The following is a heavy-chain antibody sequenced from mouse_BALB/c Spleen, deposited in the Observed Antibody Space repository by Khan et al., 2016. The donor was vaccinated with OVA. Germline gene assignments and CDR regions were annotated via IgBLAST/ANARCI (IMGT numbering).Heavy chain of an antibody. CDR1: DYSITSGYY. CDR3: AIHHRYDGYYFDY. Sequence: EVQLQESGPGLVKPSQSLSLTCSVTDYSITSGYYWNWIRQFPGNKLEWMGYISYDGSNNYNPSLKNRISITRDTSKNQFFMKLNSVTTEDTATYYCAIHHRYDGYYFDYWGQGTTLTVSS. J-gene: IGHJ2*01. V-gene: IGHV3-6*02. D-gene: IGHD2-14*01. CDR2: ISYDGSN.